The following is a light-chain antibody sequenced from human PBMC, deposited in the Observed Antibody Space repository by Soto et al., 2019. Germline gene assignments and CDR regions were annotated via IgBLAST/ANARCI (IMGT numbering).Light chain of an antibody. CDR1: SSDVGGYNY. CDR3: SANTSSSNVV. J-gene: IGLJ2*01. CDR2: DVS. Sequence: QSALTQPASVSGSPGQSITISCTGTSSDVGGYNYVSWYQQHPGKVPKLMIYDVSNRPSGVSNRFSGSKSGNTASLTISGLQAEDETDYYCSANTSSSNVVFGGGTKLTVL. V-gene: IGLV2-14*01.